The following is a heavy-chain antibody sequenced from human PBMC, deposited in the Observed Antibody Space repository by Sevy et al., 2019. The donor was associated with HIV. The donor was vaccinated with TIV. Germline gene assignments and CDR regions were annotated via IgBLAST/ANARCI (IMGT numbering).Heavy chain of an antibody. CDR1: GGTINSYF. CDR3: ARRVAGEPHYYGMDV. CDR2: IYYSGST. J-gene: IGHJ6*02. Sequence: SETLSLMCSVHGGTINSYFWNWIRQPPGKGLEWIGNIYYSGSTKYNPSLKSRVTMSVDTAKNQFSLRLTSVTAADTAVYYCARRVAGEPHYYGMDVWGQGTTVTVSS. V-gene: IGHV4-59*01. D-gene: IGHD3-16*01.